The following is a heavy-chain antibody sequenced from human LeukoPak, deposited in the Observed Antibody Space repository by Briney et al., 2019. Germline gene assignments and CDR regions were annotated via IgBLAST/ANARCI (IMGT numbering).Heavy chain of an antibody. CDR2: INSGGTVT. Sequence: PGGSLRLSCAASGFTFSDFWMHWVRQAPGKGLVWVSRINSGGTVTNYADSVKGRLTISRDNAKNTLYLQMNSLRAEDTAVYYCAKGIVVVPADTVDYWGQGTLVTVSS. CDR1: GFTFSDFW. J-gene: IGHJ4*02. D-gene: IGHD2-2*01. CDR3: AKGIVVVPADTVDY. V-gene: IGHV3-74*01.